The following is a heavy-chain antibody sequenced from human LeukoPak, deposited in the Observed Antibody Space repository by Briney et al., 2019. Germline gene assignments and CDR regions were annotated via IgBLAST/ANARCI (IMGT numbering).Heavy chain of an antibody. CDR3: ARGLPREVTLDY. CDR1: EFNFFSYG. D-gene: IGHD2-21*02. V-gene: IGHV3-74*01. Sequence: GGSLRLSCVASEFNFFSYGMQWVRQAPGKGLVWVSHIFTDGSTTSYADSVKGRFTISRDNAKNTLYLQMNSLRAEDTAVYYCARGLPREVTLDYWGQGTLVTVSP. CDR2: IFTDGSTT. J-gene: IGHJ4*01.